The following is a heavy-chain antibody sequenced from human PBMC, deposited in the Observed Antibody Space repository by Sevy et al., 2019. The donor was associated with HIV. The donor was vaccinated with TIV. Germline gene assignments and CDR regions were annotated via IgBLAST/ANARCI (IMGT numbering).Heavy chain of an antibody. CDR2: FDPEDGET. CDR1: GYTLTGLS. D-gene: IGHD3-22*01. V-gene: IGHV1-24*01. J-gene: IGHJ4*02. CDR3: ATTKDYYDSSGCPFDY. Sequence: ASVKVSCKVSGYTLTGLSMHWVRQAPGNWLEWMGSFDPEDGETIYAQNFQGRVTMTEDTSTDTDYMELSSLRSEDTAVYFCATTKDYYDSSGCPFDYWGQGTLVTVSS.